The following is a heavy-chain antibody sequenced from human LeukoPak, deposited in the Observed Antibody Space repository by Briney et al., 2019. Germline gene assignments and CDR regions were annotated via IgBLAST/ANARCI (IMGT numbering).Heavy chain of an antibody. CDR2: IRYDGSNK. V-gene: IGHV3-30*02. CDR1: GFTFSSYG. D-gene: IGHD6-13*01. Sequence: HPGGSLRLSCAASGFTFSSYGMHWVRQAPGKGLEWVAFIRYDGSNKYYADSVKGRFTISRDNSKNTLYLQMNSLRAEDTAVYYCAKESGETYSSSWSLDYWGQGTLVTVSS. J-gene: IGHJ4*02. CDR3: AKESGETYSSSWSLDY.